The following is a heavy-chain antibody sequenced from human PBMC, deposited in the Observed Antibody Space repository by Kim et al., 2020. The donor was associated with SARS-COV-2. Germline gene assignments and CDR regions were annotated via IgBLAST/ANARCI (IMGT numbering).Heavy chain of an antibody. CDR2: IYYSGST. CDR1: GGSISSGGYY. V-gene: IGHV4-31*03. Sequence: SETLSLTCTVSGGSISSGGYYWSWIRQHPGKGLEWIGYIYYSGSTYYNPSLKSRVTISVDTSKNQFSLKLSSVTAADTAVYYCARDQGVVVPAAKGVHDAFDIWGQGTMVTVSS. CDR3: ARDQGVVVPAAKGVHDAFDI. J-gene: IGHJ3*02. D-gene: IGHD2-2*01.